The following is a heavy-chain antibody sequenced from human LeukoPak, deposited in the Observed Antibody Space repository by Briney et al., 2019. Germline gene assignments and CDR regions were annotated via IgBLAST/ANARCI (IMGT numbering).Heavy chain of an antibody. J-gene: IGHJ5*02. D-gene: IGHD5-18*01. CDR1: GGTFSSDV. CDR2: IIPIFGTT. Sequence: VASVKVSCKASGGTFSSDVITWVRQAPGQGLEWMGGIIPIFGTTNYAQNFQGRVTISADDSTSTAYLELSSLRSDDTALYYCASDGSGYSYGQAWGQGTLVTVSS. V-gene: IGHV1-69*13. CDR3: ASDGSGYSYGQA.